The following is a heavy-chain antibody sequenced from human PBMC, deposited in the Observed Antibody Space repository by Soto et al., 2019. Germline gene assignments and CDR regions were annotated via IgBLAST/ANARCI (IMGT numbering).Heavy chain of an antibody. Sequence: SETLSLTCTVSGGSISSYYWSWIRQPPGKGLEWIGYIYYSGSTNYNPSLKSRVTISVDTSKNQFSLKLSSVTAADTAVYYCARRRGCSSTSCSTTNWFDPWGQGTLVTVSS. V-gene: IGHV4-59*08. CDR1: GGSISSYY. CDR2: IYYSGST. J-gene: IGHJ5*02. D-gene: IGHD2-2*01. CDR3: ARRRGCSSTSCSTTNWFDP.